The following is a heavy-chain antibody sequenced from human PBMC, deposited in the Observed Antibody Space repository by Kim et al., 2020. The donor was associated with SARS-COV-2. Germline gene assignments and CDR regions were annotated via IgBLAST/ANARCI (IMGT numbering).Heavy chain of an antibody. J-gene: IGHJ4*02. CDR2: GGSM. V-gene: IGHV3-11*01. CDR3: VREPAN. Sequence: GGSMRYADSGNGRFSIARDNAKKSLSLQMTSLTPEDAAVYYCVREPANWGQGTLVTVSS.